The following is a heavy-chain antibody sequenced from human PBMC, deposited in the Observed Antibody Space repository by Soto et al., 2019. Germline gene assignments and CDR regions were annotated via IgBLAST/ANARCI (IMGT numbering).Heavy chain of an antibody. CDR1: GGSISSGGYY. Sequence: SETLSLTCTLSGGSISSGGYYWSWIRQHPGKGLEWIGYIYYSGSTYYNPSLKSRVTISVDTSKNQFSLKLSSVTAADTAVYYCARAALELRIGGWFDPWGQGALVTVPS. V-gene: IGHV4-31*03. D-gene: IGHD1-7*01. CDR3: ARAALELRIGGWFDP. CDR2: IYYSGST. J-gene: IGHJ5*02.